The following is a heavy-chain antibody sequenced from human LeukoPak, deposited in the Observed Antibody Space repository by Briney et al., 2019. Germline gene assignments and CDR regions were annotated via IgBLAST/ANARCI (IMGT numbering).Heavy chain of an antibody. CDR2: ISSSSSYI. D-gene: IGHD6-19*01. Sequence: GSLRPSCAASGFTFSSYSMNWVRQAPGKGLEWVSSISSSSSYIYYADSVEGRFTISRDNAKNSLYLQMNSLRAEDTAVYYCAREVAVASCDYWGQGTLVTVSS. J-gene: IGHJ4*02. CDR3: AREVAVASCDY. CDR1: GFTFSSYS. V-gene: IGHV3-21*01.